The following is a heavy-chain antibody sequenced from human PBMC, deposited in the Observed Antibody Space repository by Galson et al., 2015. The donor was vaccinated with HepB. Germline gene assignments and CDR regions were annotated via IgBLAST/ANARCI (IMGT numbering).Heavy chain of an antibody. CDR1: GGTFSSYA. J-gene: IGHJ4*02. D-gene: IGHD3-3*01. CDR3: ASILDYDFWSGYGDY. V-gene: IGHV1-69*13. CDR2: IIPIFGTA. Sequence: SVKVSCKASGGTFSSYAISWVRQAPGQGLEWMGGIIPIFGTANYAQKFQGRVTITADESTSTAYMELSSLRSEDTAVYYCASILDYDFWSGYGDYWGQGTLVTVSS.